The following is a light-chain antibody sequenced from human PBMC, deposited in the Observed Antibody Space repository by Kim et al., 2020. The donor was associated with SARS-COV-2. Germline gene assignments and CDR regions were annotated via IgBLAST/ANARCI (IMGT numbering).Light chain of an antibody. V-gene: IGKV3-20*01. CDR3: QQYGSSRVT. CDR1: QSVSNSY. CDR2: GAS. J-gene: IGKJ5*01. Sequence: SPGERATLSCRASQSVSNSYLAWYQQKPGQAPRLLISGASSRATGIPDRFSGSGSGTDFTLTISRLEPEDFAVYYCQQYGSSRVTFGQGTRLEIK.